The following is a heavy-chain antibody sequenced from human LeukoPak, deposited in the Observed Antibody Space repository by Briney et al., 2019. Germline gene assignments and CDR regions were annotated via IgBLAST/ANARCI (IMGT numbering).Heavy chain of an antibody. CDR2: TSSSSSTI. Sequence: GGSLRLSCAASGFTFSSYSMNWVRQAPGKGLEWVSYTSSSSSTIYYADSVKGRFTISRDNAKNSLYLQMNSLRDEDTAVYYCARALYYYDSSGYYYGSQFEYFQHWGQGTLVTVSS. CDR1: GFTFSSYS. J-gene: IGHJ1*01. CDR3: ARALYYYDSSGYYYGSQFEYFQH. D-gene: IGHD3-22*01. V-gene: IGHV3-48*02.